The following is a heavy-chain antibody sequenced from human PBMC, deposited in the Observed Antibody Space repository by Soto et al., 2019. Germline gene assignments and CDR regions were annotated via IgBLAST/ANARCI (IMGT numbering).Heavy chain of an antibody. CDR2: ISYVGSKK. D-gene: IGHD1-26*01. V-gene: IGHV3-30-3*01. Sequence: QVPLVESGGGVVQPGRSLRLSCAASGFTFSSYAMHWVRQAPGKGLEWVAVISYVGSKKYYADSVQGRFTISRDNSKNTLYLQMNSLRAEATAGYYCARDKWEPRYYFGMDVWGQGTTVTVSS. J-gene: IGHJ6*02. CDR3: ARDKWEPRYYFGMDV. CDR1: GFTFSSYA.